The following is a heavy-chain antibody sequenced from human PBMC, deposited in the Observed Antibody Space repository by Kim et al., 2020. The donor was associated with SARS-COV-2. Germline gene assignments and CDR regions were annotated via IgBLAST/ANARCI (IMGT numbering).Heavy chain of an antibody. J-gene: IGHJ6*03. CDR1: GSTFSSYG. Sequence: GGFLRLSCAASGSTFSSYGMNWVRQAPGKGLEWVAYIASRAVKTWSADSVKGRFTISRDNSKNPVYRQMSSLRGEDTAVYYCAKAGDLSGGYNFYYRDV. D-gene: IGHD2-15*01. CDR3: AKAGDLSGGYNFYYRDV. CDR2: IASRAVKT. V-gene: IGHV3-23*01.